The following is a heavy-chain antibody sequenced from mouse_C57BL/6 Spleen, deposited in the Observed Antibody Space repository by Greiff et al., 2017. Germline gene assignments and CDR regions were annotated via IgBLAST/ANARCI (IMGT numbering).Heavy chain of an antibody. J-gene: IGHJ2*01. V-gene: IGHV1-42*01. CDR2: INPSTGGT. CDR3: ARASSGHYFDY. D-gene: IGHD3-2*02. Sequence: VQLKQSGPELVKPGASVKISCKASGYSFTGYYMNWVKQSPEKSLEWIGEINPSTGGTTYNQKFKAKATLTVDKSSSTAYMQLKSLTSEDSAVYYCARASSGHYFDYWGQGTTLTVSS. CDR1: GYSFTGYY.